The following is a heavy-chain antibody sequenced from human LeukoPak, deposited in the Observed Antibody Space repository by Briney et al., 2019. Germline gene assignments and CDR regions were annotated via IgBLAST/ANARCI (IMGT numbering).Heavy chain of an antibody. CDR2: ISSSSSYI. J-gene: IGHJ6*03. V-gene: IGHV3-21*04. Sequence: KPGGSLRLSCAASGFTFSSYSMNWVRQAPGKGLEWVSSISSSSSYIYYADSVKGRFTISRDNAKNSLYLQINSLRVEDTAVYYCASDYPLYFYYTDVWGKGTTVTVSS. CDR3: ASDYPLYFYYTDV. CDR1: GFTFSSYS.